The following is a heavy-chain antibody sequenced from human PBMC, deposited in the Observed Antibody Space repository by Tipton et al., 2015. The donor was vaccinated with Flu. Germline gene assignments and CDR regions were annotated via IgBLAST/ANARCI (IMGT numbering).Heavy chain of an antibody. Sequence: TLSLTCAVYGGSFSGYYWNWIRQPPGKGLEWIGEINHSGSTNYNPSLKSRVTISVDTSKNQFSLKLSSVTAADTAVYYCARGGFGGSFRYWGQGTLVTVSS. V-gene: IGHV4-34*01. CDR1: GGSFSGYY. J-gene: IGHJ4*02. CDR2: INHSGST. CDR3: ARGGFGGSFRY. D-gene: IGHD1-26*01.